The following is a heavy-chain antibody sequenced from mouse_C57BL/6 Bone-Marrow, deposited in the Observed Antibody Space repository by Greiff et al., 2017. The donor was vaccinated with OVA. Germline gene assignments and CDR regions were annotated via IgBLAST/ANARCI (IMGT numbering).Heavy chain of an antibody. CDR3: ARWGTTVGPYVDY. CDR2: IYPGSGST. Sequence: QVQLQQPGAELVKPGASVKMSCKASGYTFTSYWITWVKQRPGQGLEWIGDIYPGSGSTKYNEKFKSKATLPVDTSSSTAYMQLSSLTSEDSAVYYCARWGTTVGPYVDYWGQGTTLTVSS. D-gene: IGHD1-1*01. V-gene: IGHV1-55*01. J-gene: IGHJ2*01. CDR1: GYTFTSYW.